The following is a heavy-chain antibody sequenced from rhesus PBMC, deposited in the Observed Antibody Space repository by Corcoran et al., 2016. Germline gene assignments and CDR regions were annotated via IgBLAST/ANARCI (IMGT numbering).Heavy chain of an antibody. Sequence: QVQLHESGPGLVKPSETLSLTCAVSGYSISSNYWSWIRQPPGKGLEWIGYIYGRCGRTNYSPSLKSRVPISTDPSKNQFCREMSYVTAADTAVYYCARGGYSGRWRFDYWGQGVLGTVSS. CDR3: ARGGYSGRWRFDY. J-gene: IGHJ4*01. D-gene: IGHD6-25*01. V-gene: IGHV4-147*01. CDR1: GYSISSNY. CDR2: IYGRCGRT.